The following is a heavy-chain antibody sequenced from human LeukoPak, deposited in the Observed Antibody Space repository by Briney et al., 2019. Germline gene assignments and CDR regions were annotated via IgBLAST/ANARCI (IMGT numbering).Heavy chain of an antibody. CDR1: GFTFSSYG. CDR3: AKDMFTNNWSDYYYYGMDV. V-gene: IGHV3-30*18. CDR2: ISYDGSNK. Sequence: GGSLRLSCAASGFTFSSYGIHWVRQAPGKGLEWVAVISYDGSNKYYADSVKGRFTISRDNSKNTLYLQMNSLRAEDTAVYYCAKDMFTNNWSDYYYYGMDVWGQGTTVTVSS. D-gene: IGHD1-1*01. J-gene: IGHJ6*02.